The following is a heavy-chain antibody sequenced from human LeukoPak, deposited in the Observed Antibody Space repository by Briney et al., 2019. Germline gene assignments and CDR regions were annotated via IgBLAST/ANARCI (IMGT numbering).Heavy chain of an antibody. Sequence: PGGSMRLSCAAYGFTFSSYAMHWVRQAPGKGLEWVAVISYDGSNKYYADSVKGRFTISRDNSKNTLYLQMNSLRAEDTAVYYCARDRGSSGHKPYDYWGQGTLVTVSS. J-gene: IGHJ4*02. CDR3: ARDRGSSGHKPYDY. CDR1: GFTFSSYA. D-gene: IGHD6-19*01. V-gene: IGHV3-30*04. CDR2: ISYDGSNK.